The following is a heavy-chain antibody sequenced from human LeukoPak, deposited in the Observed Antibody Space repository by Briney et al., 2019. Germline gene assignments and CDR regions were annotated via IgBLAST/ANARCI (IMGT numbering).Heavy chain of an antibody. D-gene: IGHD5-18*01. CDR1: GFTFSSYS. Sequence: PGGSLRLSCAASGFTFSSYSMNWVRQAPGKGLEWVSSISSSSSYIYYADSVKGRFTISRDNAKNSLYLQMNSLRAEDTAVYYCARAEDTAMITYYGMDVWGQGTTVTVSS. CDR2: ISSSSSYI. J-gene: IGHJ6*02. CDR3: ARAEDTAMITYYGMDV. V-gene: IGHV3-21*01.